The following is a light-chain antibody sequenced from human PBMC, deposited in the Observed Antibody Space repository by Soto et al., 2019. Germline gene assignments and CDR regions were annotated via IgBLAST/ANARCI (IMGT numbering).Light chain of an antibody. J-gene: IGLJ1*01. CDR2: GNT. CDR1: SSNIGAGYG. Sequence: QSVLTQPPSVSGAPGQRVTISCTGSSSNIGAGYGVHWYRQLPGTAPKLLIYGNTNRPSGVPDRFSGSKSGTSASLAITGLQAEDEADYYCQSYDSSLSGYVFGTGTKVTVL. CDR3: QSYDSSLSGYV. V-gene: IGLV1-40*01.